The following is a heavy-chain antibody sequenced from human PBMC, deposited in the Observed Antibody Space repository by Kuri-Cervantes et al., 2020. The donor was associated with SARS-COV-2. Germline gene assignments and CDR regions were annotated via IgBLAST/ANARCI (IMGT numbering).Heavy chain of an antibody. CDR1: GFTFSSYS. V-gene: IGHV3-48*04. CDR2: ISSSSSTI. CDR3: ARDRYGDYEFFDY. Sequence: GESLKISCAASGFTFSSYSMNWVRQAPGKGLEWVSYISSSSSTIYYADSVKGRFTISRDNAKNSLYLQMNSLRAEDTAVYYCARDRYGDYEFFDYWGQGTLVTVSS. J-gene: IGHJ4*02. D-gene: IGHD4-17*01.